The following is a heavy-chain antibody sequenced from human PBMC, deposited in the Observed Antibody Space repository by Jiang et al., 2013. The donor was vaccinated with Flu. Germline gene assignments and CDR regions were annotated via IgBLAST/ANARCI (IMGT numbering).Heavy chain of an antibody. D-gene: IGHD3-22*01. CDR1: GDSVSSNSAA. Sequence: SQTLSLTCAISGDSVSSNSAAWNWIRQSPSRGLEWLGRTYYRSKWYNDYAVSVKSRITINPDTSKNQFSLQLNSVTPEDTAVYYCARDQIAGDYYYDSSGYRYKHHWFDPWGQGTLVTVSS. CDR3: ARDQIAGDYYYDSSGYRYKHHWFDP. J-gene: IGHJ5*02. CDR2: TYYRSKWYN. V-gene: IGHV6-1*01.